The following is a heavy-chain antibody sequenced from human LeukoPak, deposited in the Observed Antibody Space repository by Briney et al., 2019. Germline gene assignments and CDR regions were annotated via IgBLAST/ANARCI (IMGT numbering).Heavy chain of an antibody. CDR2: VYYGGSS. CDR3: VRDRELGY. D-gene: IGHD1-26*01. V-gene: IGHV4-59*01. J-gene: IGHJ4*02. Sequence: PSETLSLTCSISGGSISNYYWSWIRQSPERGLEWIGFVYYGGSSNYNPSLKSRVTISVDMSKNQFSLRLTSVTAADAAVYYCVRDRELGYWGQGTLVTVSS. CDR1: GGSISNYY.